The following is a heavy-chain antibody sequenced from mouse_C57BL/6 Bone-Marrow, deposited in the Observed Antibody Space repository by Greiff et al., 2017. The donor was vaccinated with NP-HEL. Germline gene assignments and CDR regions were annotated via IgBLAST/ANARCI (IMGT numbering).Heavy chain of an antibody. Sequence: QVQLQQSVADLARPGASVKMSCKASGYTFTSYTMHWVKQRPGQGLEWIGYINPSSGYTKYNQKFKDKATLTADKSSSTAYMQLSSLTSEDSAVYYCARYPIYYGSRRSYFDYWGQGTTLTVSS. J-gene: IGHJ2*01. CDR2: INPSSGYT. CDR3: ARYPIYYGSRRSYFDY. D-gene: IGHD1-1*01. CDR1: GYTFTSYT. V-gene: IGHV1-4*01.